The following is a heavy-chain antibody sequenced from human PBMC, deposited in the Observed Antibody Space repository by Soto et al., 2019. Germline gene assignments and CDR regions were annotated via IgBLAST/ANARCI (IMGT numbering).Heavy chain of an antibody. CDR1: GYALTTYY. D-gene: IGHD3-3*01. Sequence: QVQLVQSGAEVKKPGASVKLSCKASGYALTTYYIHWVRQAPGQGLEWMGIINPSDATTYYEQRFQGRVTMTRDTSTSTVYLELSGLRSEDTAVYYCCRTITRSSEWLFDYWGQGTLVTVSS. CDR3: CRTITRSSEWLFDY. CDR2: INPSDATT. V-gene: IGHV1-46*03. J-gene: IGHJ4*02.